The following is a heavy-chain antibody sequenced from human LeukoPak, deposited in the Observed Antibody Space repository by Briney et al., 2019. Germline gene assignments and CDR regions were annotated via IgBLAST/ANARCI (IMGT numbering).Heavy chain of an antibody. Sequence: PGGSLRLSCAASGFTFSTYAMTWVRQAPGKGLEWVANIKHDGSEKYYVDSVKGRISISRDNTKNSLFLQMSSLRAEDSAVYYCARFITVVTSGAFDIWGQGTMVTISS. CDR3: ARFITVVTSGAFDI. CDR1: GFTFSTYA. V-gene: IGHV3-7*05. J-gene: IGHJ3*02. CDR2: IKHDGSEK. D-gene: IGHD4-23*01.